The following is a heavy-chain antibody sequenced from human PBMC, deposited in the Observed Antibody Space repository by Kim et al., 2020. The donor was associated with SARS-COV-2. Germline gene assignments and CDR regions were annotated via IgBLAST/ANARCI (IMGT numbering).Heavy chain of an antibody. V-gene: IGHV4-34*01. CDR2: INHSGST. Sequence: SETLSLTCAVYGGSFSGYYWSWIRQPPGKGLEWIGEINHSGSTNYNPSLKSRVTISVDTSKNQFSLKLSSVTAADTAVYYCARGGAYYDILTGYYSYNWFDPWGQGTLVTVSS. D-gene: IGHD3-9*01. J-gene: IGHJ5*02. CDR3: ARGGAYYDILTGYYSYNWFDP. CDR1: GGSFSGYY.